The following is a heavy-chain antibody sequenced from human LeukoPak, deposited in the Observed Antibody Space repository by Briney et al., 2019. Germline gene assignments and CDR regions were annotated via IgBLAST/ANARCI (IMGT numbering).Heavy chain of an antibody. Sequence: ASVKVSCKASGGTFSSYAISWVRQAPGQRLEWMGGIIPIFGTANYAQKFQGRVTITADESTSTAYMELSSLRSEDTAVYYCAGETGYSSSWYLDWGQGTLVTVSS. D-gene: IGHD6-13*01. J-gene: IGHJ4*02. CDR2: IIPIFGTA. V-gene: IGHV1-69*13. CDR1: GGTFSSYA. CDR3: AGETGYSSSWYLD.